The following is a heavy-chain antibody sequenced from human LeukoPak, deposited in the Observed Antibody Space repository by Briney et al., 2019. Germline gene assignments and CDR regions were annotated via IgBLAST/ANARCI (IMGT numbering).Heavy chain of an antibody. Sequence: SETLSLTCTVSGGSISSYYWSWIRQPPGKGLEWIGYIYYSGSTYYNPSLRSRVTISVDTSKNQFSLKLSSVTAADTAVYYCARGFTRDVFDYWGQGTLVTVSS. D-gene: IGHD3-10*01. J-gene: IGHJ4*02. CDR1: GGSISSYY. CDR2: IYYSGST. V-gene: IGHV4-59*01. CDR3: ARGFTRDVFDY.